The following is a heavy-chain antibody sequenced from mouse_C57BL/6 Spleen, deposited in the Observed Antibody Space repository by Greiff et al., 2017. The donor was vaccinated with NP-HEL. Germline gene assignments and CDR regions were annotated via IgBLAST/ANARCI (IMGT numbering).Heavy chain of an antibody. V-gene: IGHV1-7*01. CDR1: GYTFTSYW. J-gene: IGHJ4*01. D-gene: IGHD3-1*01. Sequence: QVQLQQSGAELAKPGASVKLSCKASGYTFTSYWMHWVKQRPGQGLEWIGYINPSSGYTKYNQKFKGKATLTADKSSSTAYMQLRSLTYEDSAVYYGARDPRRAMDYWGQGTSVTVSS. CDR3: ARDPRRAMDY. CDR2: INPSSGYT.